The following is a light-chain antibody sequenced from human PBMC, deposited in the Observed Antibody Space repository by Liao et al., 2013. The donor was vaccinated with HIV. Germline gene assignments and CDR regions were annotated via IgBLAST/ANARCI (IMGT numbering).Light chain of an antibody. CDR1: NIGGRS. Sequence: SYMLTQPPSVSVAPGATATITCGGDNIGGRSVHWYQHKAGQAPHLVISYDNDRPSGIPARFSGSNSGNTATLTINRVEAGDEADYYCQVWDTIDDYVVFGGGTKLTVL. CDR3: QVWDTIDDYVV. J-gene: IGLJ2*01. V-gene: IGLV3-21*04. CDR2: YDN.